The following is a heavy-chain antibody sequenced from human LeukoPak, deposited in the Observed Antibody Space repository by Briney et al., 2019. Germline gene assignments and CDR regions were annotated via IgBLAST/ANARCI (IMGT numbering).Heavy chain of an antibody. CDR2: ASSSGTTM. CDR1: GFTFNTYE. CDR3: ARRYCSSASCLFDY. J-gene: IGHJ4*02. Sequence: GGSLRLSCAASGFTFNTYEMSWVRQAPGKGLEWVSCASSSGTTMYHADSVKGRFTISRDNAKNSLYLQMNSLRAEDAAVYYCARRYCSSASCLFDYWGQGTLVTVSS. V-gene: IGHV3-48*03. D-gene: IGHD2-2*01.